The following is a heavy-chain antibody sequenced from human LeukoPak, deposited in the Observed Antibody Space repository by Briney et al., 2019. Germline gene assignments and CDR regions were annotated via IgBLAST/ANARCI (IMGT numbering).Heavy chain of an antibody. CDR2: ISGSGGST. V-gene: IGHV3-23*01. CDR3: AKDRESSSEYYFDY. CDR1: GFTFSSYA. J-gene: IGHJ4*02. Sequence: GSLRLSCAASGFTFSSYAMSWVRQAPGKGLEWVSAISGSGGSTYYADSVKGRFTISRDNSKNTLYLQTNSLRAEDTAVYYCAKDRESSSEYYFDYWGQGTLVTVSS. D-gene: IGHD6-6*01.